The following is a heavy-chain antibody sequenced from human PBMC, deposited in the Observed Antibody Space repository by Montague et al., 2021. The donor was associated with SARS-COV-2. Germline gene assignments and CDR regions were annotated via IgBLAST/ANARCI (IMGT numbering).Heavy chain of an antibody. CDR2: IYYSGST. Sequence: SETLSLTCTVSGGSVSSYYWSWIRQSPGKGRQWLGYIYYSGSTDYNPSLKSRVTISLDTSKNQLSLMLNSVTTADTAVYFCAGAGGCYDYWGGYSSSASFFASWGQGTLVTVSS. J-gene: IGHJ5*01. D-gene: IGHD3-3*01. CDR3: AGAGGCYDYWGGYSSSASFFAS. V-gene: IGHV4-59*02. CDR1: GGSVSSYY.